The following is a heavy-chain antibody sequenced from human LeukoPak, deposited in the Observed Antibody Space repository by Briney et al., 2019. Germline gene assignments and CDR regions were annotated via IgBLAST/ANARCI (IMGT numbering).Heavy chain of an antibody. Sequence: GGSLRLSCAGSGFTFNTYNMNWVRQAPGKGLEWVSYISSSGSTIYYADSVKGRFTISRDNAKNSLYLQMNSLRAEDTAVYYCARATVAAAAADYWGQGTLVTVSS. V-gene: IGHV3-48*04. D-gene: IGHD6-13*01. CDR2: ISSSGSTI. CDR1: GFTFNTYN. J-gene: IGHJ4*02. CDR3: ARATVAAAAADY.